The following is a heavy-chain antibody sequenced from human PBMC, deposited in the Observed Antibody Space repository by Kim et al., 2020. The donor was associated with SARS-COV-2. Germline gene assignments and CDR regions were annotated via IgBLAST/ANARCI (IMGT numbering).Heavy chain of an antibody. J-gene: IGHJ2*01. CDR1: GGSISSYY. D-gene: IGHD3-9*01. CDR3: ARASYDIYWYFDL. V-gene: IGHV4-59*13. Sequence: SETLSLTCTVSGGSISSYYWSWIRQPPGKGLEWIGYIYYSGSTNYNPSLKSRVTISVDTSKNQFSLKLSSVTAADTAVYYCARASYDIYWYFDLWGRGTL. CDR2: IYYSGST.